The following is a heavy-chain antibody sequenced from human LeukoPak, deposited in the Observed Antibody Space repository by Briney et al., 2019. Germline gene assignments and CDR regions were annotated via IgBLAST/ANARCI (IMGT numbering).Heavy chain of an antibody. V-gene: IGHV1-69*05. CDR3: ARLVPAAENWFDP. J-gene: IGHJ5*02. CDR1: GGTFSRYA. CDR2: IIPIFTTP. D-gene: IGHD2-2*01. Sequence: PVKVSCKASGGTFSRYAISWVRQAPGQRLEWMGGIIPIFTTPDYAQRFQGRLTITTDESTSTTHMELSRLRSEDTAFYYCARLVPAAENWFDPWGQGTLVIVSS.